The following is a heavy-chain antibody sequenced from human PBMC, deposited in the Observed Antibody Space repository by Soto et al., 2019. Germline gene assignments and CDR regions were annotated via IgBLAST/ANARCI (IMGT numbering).Heavy chain of an antibody. CDR2: IYHSGST. Sequence: QVQLQESGPGLVKPSGTLSLTCAVSGGSISSSNWWSWVRQPPGKGLEWIGEIYHSGSTNYNPSLTSRVPTPVDKSKTQSSLKLSSVTAADTAVYYCAGEGGDGLDSWGQGTMLAVSS. J-gene: IGHJ4*02. CDR3: AGEGGDGLDS. D-gene: IGHD1-26*01. V-gene: IGHV4-4*02. CDR1: GGSISSSNW.